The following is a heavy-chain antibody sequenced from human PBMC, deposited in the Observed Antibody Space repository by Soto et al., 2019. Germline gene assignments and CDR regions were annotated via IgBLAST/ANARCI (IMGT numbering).Heavy chain of an antibody. J-gene: IGHJ4*02. CDR1: GGSISSSSYY. D-gene: IGHD2-2*01. Sequence: PSETLSPTCTVSGGSISSSSYYWGWIRQPPGKGLEWIGYIYYTGSTNYNPSLKSRVTISLDTSRKKFSLKLSSVTAADTAVFYCAREYANSREAFDFWGPGAMVTVSS. CDR3: AREYANSREAFDF. V-gene: IGHV4-61*01. CDR2: IYYTGST.